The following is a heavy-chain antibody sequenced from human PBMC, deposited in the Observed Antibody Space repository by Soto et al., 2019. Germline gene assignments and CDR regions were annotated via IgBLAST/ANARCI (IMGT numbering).Heavy chain of an antibody. Sequence: QVQLVESGGGVVQPGRSLRLSCAASGFTFSSYAMNWVRQAPGKGLEWVAVITYDGSNKYYADSVKGRFTISRDNSKNTLYLQMNSVRSGETAVYYCTRATRGGYKGALDIVGLATMVTASS. D-gene: IGHD6-19*01. CDR1: GFTFSSYA. CDR2: ITYDGSNK. V-gene: IGHV3-30-3*01. J-gene: IGHJ3*02. CDR3: TRATRGGYKGALDI.